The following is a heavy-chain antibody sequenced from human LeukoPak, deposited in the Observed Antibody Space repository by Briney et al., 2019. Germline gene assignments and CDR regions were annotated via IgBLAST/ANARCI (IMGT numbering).Heavy chain of an antibody. D-gene: IGHD3-22*01. CDR3: VRGLGYYDSSGYPTHFDY. CDR1: GYTFTSYF. CDR2: INPGSGST. Sequence: ASVTVSCKASGYTFTSYFIHWVRQAPGQGLEWMGIINPGSGSTSYTQKFRDRVTMTRDKSTSTVNMELSSLRSEDTAVYYCVRGLGYYDSSGYPTHFDYWGQGTLVTVSS. V-gene: IGHV1-46*01. J-gene: IGHJ4*02.